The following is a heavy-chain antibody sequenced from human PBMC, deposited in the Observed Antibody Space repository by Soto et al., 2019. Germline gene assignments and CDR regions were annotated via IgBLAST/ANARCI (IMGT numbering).Heavy chain of an antibody. CDR1: GDSVSSTSAA. CDR2: TYYRSKWYS. D-gene: IGHD6-19*01. V-gene: IGHV6-1*01. CDR3: ARGLSYSRWX. J-gene: IGHJ4*02. Sequence: SQTLSVTCAISGDSVSSTSAAWSWIRQSPWRGLEWIGRTYYRSKWYSYYAVSVKSRITINPETSKNQFSLQLNSVTPEDTAVYYCARGLSYSRWXWGQGTSVPVS.